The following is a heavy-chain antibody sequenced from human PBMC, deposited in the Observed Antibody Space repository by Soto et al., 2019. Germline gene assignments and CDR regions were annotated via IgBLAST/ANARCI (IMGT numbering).Heavy chain of an antibody. CDR2: ISYDGSNK. V-gene: IGHV3-30*18. Sequence: PGGSLRLSCAASGFTFSSYGMHWVRQAPGKGLEWVAVISYDGSNKYYADSVKGRFTISRDNSKNTLYLQMNSLRAEDTAVYYCAKDHSGITIFGPRFDPWGQGTLVTVSS. CDR1: GFTFSSYG. J-gene: IGHJ5*02. CDR3: AKDHSGITIFGPRFDP. D-gene: IGHD3-3*01.